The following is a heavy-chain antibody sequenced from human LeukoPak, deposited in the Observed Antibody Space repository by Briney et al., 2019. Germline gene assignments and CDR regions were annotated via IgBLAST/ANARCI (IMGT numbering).Heavy chain of an antibody. CDR3: ARAYCSSTSCYTGMDV. CDR2: INPNSGGT. J-gene: IGHJ6*02. D-gene: IGHD2-2*02. CDR1: GYTFTGYY. Sequence: ASVKVSCKASGYTFTGYYMHWVRQAPGQGLEWMGWINPNSGGTNYAQKFQGRVTMTRETSISTAYMELSRLRSDDTAVYYCARAYCSSTSCYTGMDVWGQGTTVTVSS. V-gene: IGHV1-2*02.